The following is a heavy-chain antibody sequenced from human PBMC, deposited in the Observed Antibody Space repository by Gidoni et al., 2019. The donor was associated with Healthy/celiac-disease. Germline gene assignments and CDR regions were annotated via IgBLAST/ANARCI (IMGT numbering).Heavy chain of an antibody. CDR3: AKGVSWGTRGYFDL. D-gene: IGHD3-16*01. J-gene: IGHJ2*01. V-gene: IGHV3-9*01. CDR2: ISWNSGSI. Sequence: VSGISWNSGSIGYADSVKGRFTISRDNAKNSLYLQMNSLRAEDTALYYCAKGVSWGTRGYFDLWGRGTLVTVSS.